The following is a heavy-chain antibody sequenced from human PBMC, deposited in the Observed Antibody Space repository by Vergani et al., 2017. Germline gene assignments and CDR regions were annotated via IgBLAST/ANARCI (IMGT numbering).Heavy chain of an antibody. Sequence: QVQLQESGPGLVKPSETLSLTCTVSGGSISGHYWSWIRQAPGKGLDWVGYIYYTGVTRSNPSLTSRFSMSLDTSRSQFSLTVKSVTVADTAVYYCARYLCPGGSCIGFDYWGQGILVTVSS. CDR3: ARYLCPGGSCIGFDY. J-gene: IGHJ4*02. V-gene: IGHV4-59*11. CDR2: IYYTGVT. D-gene: IGHD2-8*02. CDR1: GGSISGHY.